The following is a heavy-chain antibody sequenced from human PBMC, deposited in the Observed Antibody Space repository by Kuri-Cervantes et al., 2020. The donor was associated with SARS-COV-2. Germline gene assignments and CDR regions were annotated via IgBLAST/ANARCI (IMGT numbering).Heavy chain of an antibody. CDR3: ARAELRLIDY. D-gene: IGHD1-26*01. V-gene: IGHV3-21*01. Sequence: GESLKISCAASGFTFSSYAMHWVRQAPGKGLEWVSSISSSSSYIYYADSVKGRFTISRDNAKNSLYLQMNSLRAEDTAVYYCARAELRLIDYWGQGTLVTVSS. CDR1: GFTFSSYA. CDR2: ISSSSSYI. J-gene: IGHJ4*02.